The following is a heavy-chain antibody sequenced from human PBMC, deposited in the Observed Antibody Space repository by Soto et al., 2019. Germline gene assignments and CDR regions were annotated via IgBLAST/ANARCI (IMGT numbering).Heavy chain of an antibody. Sequence: QVQLVQSGAEVKKPGASVKVSCKASGYMFSTYDINWVRQAPGQGLEWLGWLNPNSGNTGYAQKCQGRVTMTRNTSINTAYMELSSLGSDDTAVYYCARDHRYNWNDEGWFDPWGQGTLATVSS. J-gene: IGHJ5*02. V-gene: IGHV1-8*01. CDR2: LNPNSGNT. CDR1: GYMFSTYD. D-gene: IGHD1-20*01. CDR3: ARDHRYNWNDEGWFDP.